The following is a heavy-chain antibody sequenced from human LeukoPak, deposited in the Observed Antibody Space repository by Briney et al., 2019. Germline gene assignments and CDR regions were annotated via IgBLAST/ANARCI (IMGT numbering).Heavy chain of an antibody. D-gene: IGHD3-9*01. CDR3: ARSLRYFDKYYFDY. CDR1: GGSFSGYY. CDR2: INRSGST. Sequence: PSGTLSLTCAVYGGSFSGYYWSRIRQPPGKGLGWIGEINRSGSTNYNPSLKSRVTISVDTSKNQFSLKLSSVTAADTAVYYCARSLRYFDKYYFDYWGQGTLVTVSS. V-gene: IGHV4-34*01. J-gene: IGHJ4*02.